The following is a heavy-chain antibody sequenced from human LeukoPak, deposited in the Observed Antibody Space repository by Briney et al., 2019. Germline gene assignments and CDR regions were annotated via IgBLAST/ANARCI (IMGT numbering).Heavy chain of an antibody. CDR1: GFTFSSYG. CDR3: PKSPEGIAAARYYFDY. D-gene: IGHD6-13*01. CDR2: ISYDGSNT. Sequence: GGSLRLSCAASGFTFSSYGMHWVRPAPGKGLEWVAFISYDGSNTYYADSLKGQFTTSRDNSKNTLYLQMNSLRAEDTAVYYCPKSPEGIAAARYYFDYWGQGTLVTVSP. J-gene: IGHJ4*02. V-gene: IGHV3-30*18.